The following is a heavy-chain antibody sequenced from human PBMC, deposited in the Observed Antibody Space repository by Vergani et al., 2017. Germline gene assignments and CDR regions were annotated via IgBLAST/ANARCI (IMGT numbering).Heavy chain of an antibody. CDR2: ISYDGSNK. J-gene: IGHJ3*02. CDR1: GFTFSSYA. D-gene: IGHD3-22*01. V-gene: IGHV3-30-3*01. Sequence: QVQLVESGGGVVQPGRSLRLSCAASGFTFSSYAMHWVRQAPGKGLEWVAVISYDGSNKYYADSVKGRFTISRDNSKNTLYLQMNSLRAEYTAVYYCARASGYYAINDAFDIWGQGTMVTVSS. CDR3: ARASGYYAINDAFDI.